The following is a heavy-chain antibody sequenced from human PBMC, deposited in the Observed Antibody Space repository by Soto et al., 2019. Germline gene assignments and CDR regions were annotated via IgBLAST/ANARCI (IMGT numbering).Heavy chain of an antibody. V-gene: IGHV3-30*18. CDR2: VSAAGYTT. Sequence: QGELLESGGGVVQPGTSLRLSCAASGFPFSSFGMHWVRQAPGKGLEWVAVVSAAGYTTYYSDSVKGRFNISRDHSRNTLNLLMNIMRREDTGLYYCAKERSIWKFVFNIWGRGKMVTV. D-gene: IGHD6-13*01. J-gene: IGHJ3*02. CDR1: GFPFSSFG. CDR3: AKERSIWKFVFNI.